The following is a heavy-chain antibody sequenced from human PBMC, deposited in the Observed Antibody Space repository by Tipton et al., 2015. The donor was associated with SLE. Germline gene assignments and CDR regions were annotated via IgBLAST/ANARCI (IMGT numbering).Heavy chain of an antibody. J-gene: IGHJ6*03. CDR3: ARESLTNVFYYSMDV. CDR1: GVSVTNYY. Sequence: TLSLTCTVSGVSVTNYYWSWIRQPPGKRLEWIGFIQGRENTNYNPSLESRVTISVDTSKNQFSLQLTSVTAADTAIYYCARESLTNVFYYSMDVWDQGPTVTASS. V-gene: IGHV4-59*02. D-gene: IGHD2-8*01. CDR2: IQGRENT.